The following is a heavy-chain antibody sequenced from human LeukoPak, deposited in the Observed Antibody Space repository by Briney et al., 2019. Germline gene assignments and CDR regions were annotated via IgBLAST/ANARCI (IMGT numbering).Heavy chain of an antibody. CDR2: IYYSGST. Sequence: SETLSLTCTVSGGSISSYYWSWIRQPPGKGLEWIGYIYYSGSTNYNPSLKSRVTISVDTSKNQFSLKLSSVTAADTAVYYCARVDTAMVPYWYFDLWGRGTLVTVPS. CDR1: GGSISSYY. D-gene: IGHD5-18*01. CDR3: ARVDTAMVPYWYFDL. J-gene: IGHJ2*01. V-gene: IGHV4-59*01.